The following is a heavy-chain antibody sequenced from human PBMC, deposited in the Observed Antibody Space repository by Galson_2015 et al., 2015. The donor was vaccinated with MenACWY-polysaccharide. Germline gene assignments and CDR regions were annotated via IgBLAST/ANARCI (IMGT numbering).Heavy chain of an antibody. V-gene: IGHV3-23*01. J-gene: IGHJ6*03. CDR1: AFAFNNYV. Sequence: SLRLSCAASAFAFNNYVMNWVRQPPGKGLQWVSSISATGGTPYYADSVRGRFTITRDNSKNTLYLQMNSLGAEDTAVYYCAKGSYRANAFLSCYYYYMDVWGKGTTVTVSS. D-gene: IGHD4/OR15-4a*01. CDR3: AKGSYRANAFLSCYYYYMDV. CDR2: ISATGGTP.